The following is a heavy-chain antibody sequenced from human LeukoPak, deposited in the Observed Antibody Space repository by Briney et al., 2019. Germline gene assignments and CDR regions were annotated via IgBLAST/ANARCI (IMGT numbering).Heavy chain of an antibody. V-gene: IGHV4-39*07. D-gene: IGHD2-15*01. CDR3: AKSSTSGVYWYFDL. J-gene: IGHJ2*01. Sequence: PSETLSLTCTVSGGSISSSSYYWGWIRQPPGKGLEWIGSIYYSGSTYYNPSLKSRVTISVDTSKNQFSLNLSSVTAADTAVYYCAKSSTSGVYWYFDLWGRGTLVTVSS. CDR2: IYYSGST. CDR1: GGSISSSSYY.